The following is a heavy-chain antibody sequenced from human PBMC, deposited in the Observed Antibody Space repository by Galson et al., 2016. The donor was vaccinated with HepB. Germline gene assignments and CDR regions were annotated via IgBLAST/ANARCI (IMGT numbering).Heavy chain of an antibody. CDR3: ARTYGSTWKPFEY. J-gene: IGHJ4*02. Sequence: QSGAEVKKPGESLKISCKGSGYTFTSYWIGWVRQMPGKGLEWMGIIYPGDSDTRYSPSFPGQVTISADKSIRTAYLQWSSLKAWDTAIYYCARTYGSTWKPFEYWGQGTLVTVSS. V-gene: IGHV5-51*01. CDR1: GYTFTSYW. CDR2: IYPGDSDT. D-gene: IGHD6-19*01.